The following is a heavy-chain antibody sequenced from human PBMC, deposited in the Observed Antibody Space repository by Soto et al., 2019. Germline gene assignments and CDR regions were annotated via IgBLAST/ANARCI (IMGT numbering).Heavy chain of an antibody. J-gene: IGHJ3*02. Sequence: GGSLRLSCAVSGFTFRTYWISWVSVIYSGGSTYYADSVKGRFTISRDNSKNTLYLQMNSLRAEDTAVYYCARGEGYDFWSGYYQPYYAFDIWGQGTMVTVSS. CDR1: GFTFRTYW. CDR3: ARGEGYDFWSGYYQPYYAFDI. CDR2: IYSGGST. V-gene: IGHV3-53*01. D-gene: IGHD3-3*01.